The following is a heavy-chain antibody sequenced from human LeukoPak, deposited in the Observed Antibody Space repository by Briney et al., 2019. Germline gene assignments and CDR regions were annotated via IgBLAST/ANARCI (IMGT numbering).Heavy chain of an antibody. D-gene: IGHD5-24*01. Sequence: PGGSLRLSCAASGFTFSSYSMNWVRQAPGKGLEWVSSISSGSSYIYYADSVKGRFTISRDNAKNSLYLQMNSLRAEDTAVYYCARRFRDGYNPTLCWYFDLWGRGTLVTVSS. CDR2: ISSGSSYI. CDR1: GFTFSSYS. CDR3: ARRFRDGYNPTLCWYFDL. J-gene: IGHJ2*01. V-gene: IGHV3-21*01.